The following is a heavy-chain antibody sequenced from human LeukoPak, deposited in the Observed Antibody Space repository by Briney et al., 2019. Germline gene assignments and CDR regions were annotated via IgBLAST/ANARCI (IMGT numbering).Heavy chain of an antibody. CDR3: ASRTEGGYGGKRRNQFDY. CDR1: GGTFSSYA. V-gene: IGHV1-69*13. D-gene: IGHD4-23*01. Sequence: ASVKVSCKASGGTFSSYAIRWVRQAPGQGLEWMGGIIPIFGTANYAQKFQGRVTITADESTSTAYMELSSLRSEDTAVYYCASRTEGGYGGKRRNQFDYWGQGTLVTVSS. J-gene: IGHJ4*02. CDR2: IIPIFGTA.